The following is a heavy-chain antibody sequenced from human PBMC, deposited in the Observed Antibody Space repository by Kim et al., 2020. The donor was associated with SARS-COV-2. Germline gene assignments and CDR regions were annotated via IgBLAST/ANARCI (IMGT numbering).Heavy chain of an antibody. CDR1: GYTFTSYG. Sequence: ASVKVSCKASGYTFTSYGISWVRQAPGQGLEWMGWISAYNGNTNYAQKLQGRVTMTTDTSTSTAYMELRSLRSDDTAVYYCASGYSYGPGNYYYYGMDVWGQGTTVTVSS. V-gene: IGHV1-18*01. CDR2: ISAYNGNT. D-gene: IGHD5-18*01. CDR3: ASGYSYGPGNYYYYGMDV. J-gene: IGHJ6*02.